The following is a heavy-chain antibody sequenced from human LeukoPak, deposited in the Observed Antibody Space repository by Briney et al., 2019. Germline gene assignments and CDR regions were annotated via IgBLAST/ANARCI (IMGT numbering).Heavy chain of an antibody. Sequence: ASVKVSCKVSGYTLTELSMHWVRQAPGKGLEWMGGFDPEDGETIYAQKFQGRVTMTEDTSTDTAYMELSSLRYEDTAVYYCATVAFRYYDILTGYYRNMDVWGKGTTVTVSS. J-gene: IGHJ6*03. V-gene: IGHV1-24*01. CDR2: FDPEDGET. CDR3: ATVAFRYYDILTGYYRNMDV. CDR1: GYTLTELS. D-gene: IGHD3-9*01.